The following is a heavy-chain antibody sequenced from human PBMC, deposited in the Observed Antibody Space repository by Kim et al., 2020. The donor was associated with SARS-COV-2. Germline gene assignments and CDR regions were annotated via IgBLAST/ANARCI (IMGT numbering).Heavy chain of an antibody. CDR1: GYTLTELS. CDR3: ATAGRYKWELLEIYYYYGMDV. D-gene: IGHD1-26*01. Sequence: ASVKVSCKVSGYTLTELSMHWVRQAPGKGLEWMGGFDPEDGETIYAQKFQGRVTMTEDTSTDTAYMELSSLRSEDTAVYYCATAGRYKWELLEIYYYYGMDVWGQGTTVTVSS. V-gene: IGHV1-24*01. J-gene: IGHJ6*02. CDR2: FDPEDGET.